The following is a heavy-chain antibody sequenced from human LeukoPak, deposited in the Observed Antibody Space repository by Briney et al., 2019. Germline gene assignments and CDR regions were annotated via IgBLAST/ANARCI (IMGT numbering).Heavy chain of an antibody. CDR1: GFTFINYY. CDR2: MSPDSGGT. V-gene: IGHV1-2*02. Sequence: ASVKVSCKASGFTFINYYMHWVRQAPGQGLEWMGWMSPDSGGTSYAQKFQGRVTMTRDTSISTAYMELSRLTSDDTAVYYCARAHDRQWLEGHYFDYWGQGTLVTVSS. J-gene: IGHJ4*02. CDR3: ARAHDRQWLEGHYFDY. D-gene: IGHD6-19*01.